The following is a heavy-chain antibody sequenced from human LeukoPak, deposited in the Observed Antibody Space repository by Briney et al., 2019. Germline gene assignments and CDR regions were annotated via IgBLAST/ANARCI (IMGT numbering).Heavy chain of an antibody. V-gene: IGHV4-39*07. D-gene: IGHD4-17*01. CDR2: IYYSGST. CDR3: ARDPTTVTTYYFDY. J-gene: IGHJ4*02. Sequence: SETLSLTCTVSGGSISSSSYYWGWIRQPPGKGLEWIGSIYYSGSTYYNPSLKSRVTISVDTSKNQFSLKLSSVTAADTAVYYCARDPTTVTTYYFDYWGQGTLVTVSS. CDR1: GGSISSSSYY.